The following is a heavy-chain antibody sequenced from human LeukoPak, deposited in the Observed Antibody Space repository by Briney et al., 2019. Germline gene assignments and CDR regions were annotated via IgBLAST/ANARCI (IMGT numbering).Heavy chain of an antibody. CDR3: ARGGDYSIDY. Sequence: SETLSLTCTVSGGSISSSSYYWGWIRQPPGKGLEWIGEINHSGSTNYNPSLKSRVTISVDTSKNQFSLKLSSVTAADTAVYYCARGGDYSIDYWGQGTLVTVSS. CDR1: GGSISSSSYY. J-gene: IGHJ4*02. D-gene: IGHD2-15*01. CDR2: INHSGST. V-gene: IGHV4-39*07.